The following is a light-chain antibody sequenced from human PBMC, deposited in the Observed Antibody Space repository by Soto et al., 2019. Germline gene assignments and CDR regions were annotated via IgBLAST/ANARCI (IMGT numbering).Light chain of an antibody. V-gene: IGKV1-5*03. CDR1: QSINSW. CDR2: KAS. Sequence: DIQMTQSPSTLSASIGDRVIITCRANQSINSWLAWYQQKPGKAPKILIYKASNLESGVPSRFSGSGSGTEFTLTISSLQPDDFATYYCQQYKSFSGTFGQGTKVDIK. CDR3: QQYKSFSGT. J-gene: IGKJ1*01.